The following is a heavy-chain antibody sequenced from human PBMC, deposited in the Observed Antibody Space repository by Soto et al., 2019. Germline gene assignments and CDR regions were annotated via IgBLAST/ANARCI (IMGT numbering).Heavy chain of an antibody. Sequence: QVQLVQSGAEVKKPGSSVKVSCKASGGTFSSYAISWVRQAPGQGLEWMGGIIPIFGTANYAQKFQGRVTITADESTSTAYMELSSLRSEDTAVYYCARGWGYCSGGSCYSSHYYYYYGMDVWGQGTTVTVSS. D-gene: IGHD2-15*01. J-gene: IGHJ6*02. CDR1: GGTFSSYA. CDR2: IIPIFGTA. V-gene: IGHV1-69*01. CDR3: ARGWGYCSGGSCYSSHYYYYYGMDV.